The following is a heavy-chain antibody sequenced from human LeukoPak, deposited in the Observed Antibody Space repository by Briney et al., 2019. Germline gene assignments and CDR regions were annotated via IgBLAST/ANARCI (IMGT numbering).Heavy chain of an antibody. V-gene: IGHV3-23*01. CDR1: GFTFSSYA. D-gene: IGHD3-10*01. J-gene: IGHJ4*02. Sequence: GGSLRLSCAASGFTFSSYAMSWVRQAPGKGLEWVSAISGSGGSTYYADSVKGRFTISRDNSKNTLYLQMNSLRAEDTAVYYCAKAGLWFGELFPGDFDYWGQGTLVTVSS. CDR2: ISGSGGST. CDR3: AKAGLWFGELFPGDFDY.